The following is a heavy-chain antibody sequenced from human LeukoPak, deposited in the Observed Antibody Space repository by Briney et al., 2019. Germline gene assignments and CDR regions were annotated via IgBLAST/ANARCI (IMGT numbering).Heavy chain of an antibody. Sequence: ASVKVSCKVSGYTLTELSMHWVRQAPGKGLEWMGGFDPEDGETIYAQEFQGRVTMTEDTSTDTAYMELSSLRSEDTAVYYCATLLGGPAAMGNNWFDPWGQGTLVTVSS. CDR1: GYTLTELS. CDR2: FDPEDGET. V-gene: IGHV1-24*01. D-gene: IGHD2-2*01. J-gene: IGHJ5*02. CDR3: ATLLGGPAAMGNNWFDP.